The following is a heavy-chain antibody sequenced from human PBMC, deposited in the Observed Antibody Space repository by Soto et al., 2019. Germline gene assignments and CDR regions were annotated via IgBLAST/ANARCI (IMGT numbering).Heavy chain of an antibody. V-gene: IGHV3-66*01. D-gene: IGHD3-22*01. CDR2: LYSGGST. CDR3: ARVYWSSGYHPGLDP. CDR1: GFTFSNAL. Sequence: PGGSLRLSCAASGFTFSNALMNWVRQAPGEGLEWVSILYSGGSTYYADSVKGRFTISRDNSKNTLYLQMNSLRAEDTAVYYCARVYWSSGYHPGLDPWGQGTLVTVSS. J-gene: IGHJ5*02.